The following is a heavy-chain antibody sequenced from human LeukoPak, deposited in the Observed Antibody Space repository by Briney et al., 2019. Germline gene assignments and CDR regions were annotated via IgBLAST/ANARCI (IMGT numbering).Heavy chain of an antibody. V-gene: IGHV4-61*02. CDR3: ARTDDYSPDYYYYMDV. CDR1: GGSISSGSYY. Sequence: SQTLSLTCTVSGGSISSGSYYWSWIRQPAGKGLEWIGRIYTSGSTNYNPSLKSRVTISVDTSKNQFSLKLSSVTAADTAVYYCARTDDYSPDYYYYMDVWGKGTTVTVSS. CDR2: IYTSGST. J-gene: IGHJ6*03. D-gene: IGHD4-11*01.